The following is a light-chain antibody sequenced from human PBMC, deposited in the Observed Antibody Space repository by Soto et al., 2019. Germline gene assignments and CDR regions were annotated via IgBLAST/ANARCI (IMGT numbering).Light chain of an antibody. CDR2: SNN. CDR3: QSYDSSLSIYV. J-gene: IGLJ1*01. CDR1: SSNIGSNT. Sequence: QSVLTQPPSASGTPGQRVTTSCSGSSSNIGSNTVNWYQQLPGTAPKLLIYSNNQRPSGVPDRFSGSKSATSASLAITGLQAEDEADYFCQSYDSSLSIYVFGTGTKVTVL. V-gene: IGLV1-44*01.